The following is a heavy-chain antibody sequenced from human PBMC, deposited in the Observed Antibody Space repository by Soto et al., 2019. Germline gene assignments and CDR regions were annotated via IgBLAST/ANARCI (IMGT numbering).Heavy chain of an antibody. V-gene: IGHV4-31*03. D-gene: IGHD6-19*01. CDR1: GGSISSGGYY. CDR2: IYYSGST. CDR3: ASLRTRYSSGWPYYFDY. J-gene: IGHJ4*02. Sequence: TLSLTCTVSGGSISSGGYYWSCIRQHPGKGLEWIGYIYYSGSTYYNPSLKSRVTISVDTSKNQPSLKLSSVTAADTAVYYCASLRTRYSSGWPYYFDYWGQGTLVTVSS.